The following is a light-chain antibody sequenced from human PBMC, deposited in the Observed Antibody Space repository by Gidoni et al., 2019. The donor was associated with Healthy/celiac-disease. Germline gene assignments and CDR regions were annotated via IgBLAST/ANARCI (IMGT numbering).Light chain of an antibody. V-gene: IGLV2-11*01. CDR2: DVS. CDR3: CSYAGSYTPYWV. J-gene: IGLJ3*02. CDR1: SSDVGGYNY. Sequence: QSALTQPRSVSGSPGQSVTISCTGTSSDVGGYNYVSWYHQHPGKAPKLMIYDVSKRPSGVPDRFSGSKSGNTASLTISGLQAEDEADYYCCSYAGSYTPYWVFGGGTKLTVL.